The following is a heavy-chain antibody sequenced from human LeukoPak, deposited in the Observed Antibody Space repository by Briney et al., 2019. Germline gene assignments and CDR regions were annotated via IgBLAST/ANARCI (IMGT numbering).Heavy chain of an antibody. CDR3: ARGRSGYGGNSGIASWDY. CDR2: IYHTGTI. J-gene: IGHJ4*01. CDR1: GDSISNGYY. D-gene: IGHD4-23*01. Sequence: SETLFLTCTVSGDSISNGYYWGWIRQPPGKGLEWIGSIYHTGTIYYNPSLKSRVTISVDTSNNQFSLKVRSVTAADTAVYYFARGRSGYGGNSGIASWDYGGHGTLVGGSS. V-gene: IGHV4-38-2*02.